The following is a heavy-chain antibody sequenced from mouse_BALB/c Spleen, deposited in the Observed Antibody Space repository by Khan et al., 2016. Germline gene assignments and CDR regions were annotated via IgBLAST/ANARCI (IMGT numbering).Heavy chain of an antibody. CDR2: ISYDGSN. Sequence: EVQLQESGPGLVKPSQSLSLTCSVTGYSITSGYYWNWIRQFPGNNLEWMGYISYDGSNNYNPPLKNRISTARDSPKNQFFMKLNSVTTEDTATYYCARLRRVCAMDYWGQGTSVTVSS. CDR1: GYSITSGYY. CDR3: ARLRRVCAMDY. D-gene: IGHD2-12*01. J-gene: IGHJ4*01. V-gene: IGHV3-6*02.